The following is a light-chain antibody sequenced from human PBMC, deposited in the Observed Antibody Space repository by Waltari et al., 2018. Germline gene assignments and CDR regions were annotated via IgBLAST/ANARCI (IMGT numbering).Light chain of an antibody. CDR3: QQRSEWPIT. Sequence: DIVLTQSPVTLSVSPGERVTLSCRASQSVGSQLAWYQQKAGQAPRLLIHDFYNRAAGIPARFSGSGSGTDFSLTINSPEPEDSAVYFCQQRSEWPITFGGGTKVEIK. V-gene: IGKV3-11*01. J-gene: IGKJ4*01. CDR2: DFY. CDR1: QSVGSQ.